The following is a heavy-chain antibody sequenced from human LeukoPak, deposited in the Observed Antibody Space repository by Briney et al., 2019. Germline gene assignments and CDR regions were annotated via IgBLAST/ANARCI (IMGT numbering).Heavy chain of an antibody. CDR1: GYSFTSYW. Sequence: GESLKISCKGSGYSFTSYWIGWVRQMPGKGLEWMGIIYPGDSDTRYSPSFQGQVTISADTSISTAYLQWSSLKASDTAMYYCARQPFYCSGGSCYDFDYWGQGTLVTVSS. V-gene: IGHV5-51*01. CDR3: ARQPFYCSGGSCYDFDY. CDR2: IYPGDSDT. J-gene: IGHJ4*02. D-gene: IGHD2-15*01.